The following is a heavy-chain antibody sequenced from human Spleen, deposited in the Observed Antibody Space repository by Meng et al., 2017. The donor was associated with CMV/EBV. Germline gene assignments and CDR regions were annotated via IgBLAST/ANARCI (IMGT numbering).Heavy chain of an antibody. J-gene: IGHJ4*02. Sequence: QVQLQECGRVLVMPSETRSLTFTVSGGSISSYYWSWIRQPAGKGLEWIGRIYTSGSTNYNPSLKSRVTMSVDTSKNQFSLKLSSVTAADTAVYYCASETGRVGATNYFDYRGQGTLVTVSS. CDR1: GGSISSYY. D-gene: IGHD1-26*01. CDR3: ASETGRVGATNYFDY. V-gene: IGHV4-4*07. CDR2: IYTSGST.